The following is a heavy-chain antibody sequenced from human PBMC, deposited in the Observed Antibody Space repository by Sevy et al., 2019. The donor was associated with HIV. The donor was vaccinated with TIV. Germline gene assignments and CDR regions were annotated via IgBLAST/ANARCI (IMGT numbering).Heavy chain of an antibody. CDR3: ARGDGTGRCFDH. V-gene: IGHV1-46*03. CDR1: GYTFTNYY. J-gene: IGHJ4*02. D-gene: IGHD6-13*01. Sequence: ASVKVSCKASGYTFTNYYIHWVRQAPGQGPEWMGVINPSGGSTYYAHKFQGRVTMTRDTSTRTVYMELSSLRSDDTAVYYCARGDGTGRCFDHWGQGTLVTVSS. CDR2: INPSGGST.